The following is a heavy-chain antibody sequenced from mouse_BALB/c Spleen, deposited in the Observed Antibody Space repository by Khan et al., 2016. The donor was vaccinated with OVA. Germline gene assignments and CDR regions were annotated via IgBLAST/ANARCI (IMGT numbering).Heavy chain of an antibody. CDR1: GYTFTNYW. CDR3: ARNAYSGNYFDY. J-gene: IGHJ2*01. CDR2: IYPGDGRV. V-gene: IGHV1S81*02. D-gene: IGHD2-10*01. Sequence: VQLQQSGADLVKSGASVKLSCKASGYTFTNYWVHWVKQGPGQGLEWIGEIYPGDGRVNYNEKFKNKASLTVDRSSSTAYMQLSSLTSEDSAVYYCARNAYSGNYFDYWGQGSTLTVSS.